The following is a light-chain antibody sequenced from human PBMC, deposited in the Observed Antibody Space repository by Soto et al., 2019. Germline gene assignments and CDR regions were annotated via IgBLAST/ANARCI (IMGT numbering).Light chain of an antibody. CDR3: QQYNTWPRT. J-gene: IGKJ1*01. V-gene: IGKV1-27*01. CDR1: QGIINY. Sequence: DIQMTQSPSSLSASVGDRVTITCRASQGIINYLAWYQQRPGKVPKLLIYAASTLQSGVPSRFTASGSGTEFTLTISSLQSEDFAVYYCQQYNTWPRTFGQGTKVDIK. CDR2: AAS.